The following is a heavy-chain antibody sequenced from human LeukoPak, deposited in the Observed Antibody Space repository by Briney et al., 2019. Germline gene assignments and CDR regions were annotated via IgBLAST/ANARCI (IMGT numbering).Heavy chain of an antibody. V-gene: IGHV3-53*01. CDR2: IYSGGST. J-gene: IGHJ6*02. CDR1: GFTVSSNY. Sequence: PGGSLRLSCAASGFTVSSNYMSWVRQAPGKGLEWVSVIYSGGSTYYADSVKGRFTISRDNSKNTLYLRMNSLRAEDTAVYYCARDAVDPYYYYGMDVWGQGTTVTVSS. CDR3: ARDAVDPYYYYGMDV. D-gene: IGHD6-19*01.